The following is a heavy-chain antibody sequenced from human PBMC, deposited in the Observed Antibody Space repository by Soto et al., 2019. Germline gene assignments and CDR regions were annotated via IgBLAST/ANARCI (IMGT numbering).Heavy chain of an antibody. J-gene: IGHJ6*02. Sequence: SVKVSCKASGYTFTSYYMHWVRQAPGQGLEWMGIINPSGGSTSYAQKFQGRVTMTRDTSTSTVYMELSSLRSEDTAVYYCARDRLVISINYYYGMDVWGQGTTVTVSS. CDR2: INPSGGST. V-gene: IGHV1-46*01. CDR1: GYTFTSYY. D-gene: IGHD3-9*01. CDR3: ARDRLVISINYYYGMDV.